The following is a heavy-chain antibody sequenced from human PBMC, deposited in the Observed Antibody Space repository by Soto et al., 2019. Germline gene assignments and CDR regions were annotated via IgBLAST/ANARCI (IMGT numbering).Heavy chain of an antibody. J-gene: IGHJ6*02. Sequence: GGSLRLSCAASGFTFSRYDMNWVRQAPGKGLEWVSYISSSGRTIYYADSVTGRFTISRDNAKNSLYLQMNSLRAEDTAGYYCARCTALWFGELVSRDGMDVWGQGTTVTVSS. CDR3: ARCTALWFGELVSRDGMDV. CDR2: ISSSGRTI. D-gene: IGHD3-10*01. V-gene: IGHV3-48*03. CDR1: GFTFSRYD.